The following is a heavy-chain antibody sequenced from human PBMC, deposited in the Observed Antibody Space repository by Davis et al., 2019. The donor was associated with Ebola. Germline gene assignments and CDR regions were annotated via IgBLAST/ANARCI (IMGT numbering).Heavy chain of an antibody. D-gene: IGHD2/OR15-2a*01. Sequence: SETLSLTCTVPGGPISSYYWSWIRQPPGKGLEWIGYIYYSGSTNYNPSLKSRVTISVDTSKNQFSLKLSSVTAEDTAVYYCARDHNSRRHDLFDSWGPGTLVTVSS. J-gene: IGHJ4*02. CDR3: ARDHNSRRHDLFDS. CDR2: IYYSGST. V-gene: IGHV4-59*12. CDR1: GGPISSYY.